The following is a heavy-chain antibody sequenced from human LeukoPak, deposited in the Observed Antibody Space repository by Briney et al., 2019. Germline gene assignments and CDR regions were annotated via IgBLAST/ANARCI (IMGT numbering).Heavy chain of an antibody. J-gene: IGHJ5*02. CDR2: VWYDGRNR. V-gene: IGHV3-33*08. Sequence: GGSLRLSCAVSGFTFSRHGIHWVRQAPGKGLEWVAVVWYDGRNRDYADSVKGRFTISKDNSNNMVFLQMDRLRAEDTAVYYCARLWGGNGYSGGSLNLWGQGTLVTVSS. D-gene: IGHD3-16*01. CDR1: GFTFSRHG. CDR3: ARLWGGNGYSGGSLNL.